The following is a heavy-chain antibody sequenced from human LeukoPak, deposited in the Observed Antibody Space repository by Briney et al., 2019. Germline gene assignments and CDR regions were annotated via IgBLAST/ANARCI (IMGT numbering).Heavy chain of an antibody. CDR3: ARHSGSGSLSRPFDP. Sequence: SETLSLTCSVSGGSVTSGGFYWGWLRQPPGKGPEWIATIYYTGSTYYNPSLNSRVTVSIDTSKNQFSLRLPSVTATDTAVYHCARHSGSGSLSRPFDPWGQGTLVTVSS. CDR2: IYYTGST. CDR1: GGSVTSGGFY. J-gene: IGHJ5*02. D-gene: IGHD3-10*01. V-gene: IGHV4-39*01.